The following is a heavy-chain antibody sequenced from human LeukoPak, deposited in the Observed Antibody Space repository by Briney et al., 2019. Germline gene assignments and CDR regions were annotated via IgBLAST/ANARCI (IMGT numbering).Heavy chain of an antibody. CDR2: ISSSSSYI. D-gene: IGHD2-15*01. CDR3: ARGGCSGGSCYSESYYYYYGMDV. J-gene: IGHJ6*02. CDR1: GFTFSSYS. Sequence: GRSLRLSCAASGFTFSSYSMNWVRQAPGKGLEWVSSISSSSSYIYYADSVKGRFTISRDNAKNSLYLQMNSLRAEDTAVYYCARGGCSGGSCYSESYYYYYGMDVWGQGTTVTVSS. V-gene: IGHV3-21*01.